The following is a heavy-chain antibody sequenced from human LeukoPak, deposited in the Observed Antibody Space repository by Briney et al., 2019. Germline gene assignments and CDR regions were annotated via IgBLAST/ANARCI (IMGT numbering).Heavy chain of an antibody. CDR3: TTVGSGMSSPYYYYYGMDV. CDR2: IKSKTDGGTT. V-gene: IGHV3-15*01. CDR1: GFTFTNFE. Sequence: PGGSLRLSCAASGFTFTNFEMNWVRQAPGKGLEWVGRIKSKTDGGTTDYAAPVKGRFTISRDDSKNTLYLQMNSLKTEDTAVYYCTTVGSGMSSPYYYYYGMDVWGQGTTVTVSS. J-gene: IGHJ6*02. D-gene: IGHD3-10*01.